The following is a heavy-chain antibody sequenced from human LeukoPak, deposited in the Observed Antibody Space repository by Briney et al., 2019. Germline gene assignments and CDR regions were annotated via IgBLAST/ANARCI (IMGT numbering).Heavy chain of an antibody. CDR3: ARSGYYDSSGADY. CDR1: LYPLSSQH. CDR2: IYYSGST. J-gene: IGHJ4*02. V-gene: IGHV4-59*08. D-gene: IGHD3-22*01. Sequence: PTETLSLTCTVHLYPLSSQHCGTIPQTTAWGLERIGYIYYSGSTNYNPSLKSRVTISVDTSKNQFSLKLSSVTAADTAVYYCARSGYYDSSGADYWGQGTLVTVSS.